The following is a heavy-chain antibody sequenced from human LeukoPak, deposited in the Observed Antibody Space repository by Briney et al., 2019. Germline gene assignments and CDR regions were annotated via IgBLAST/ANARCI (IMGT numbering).Heavy chain of an antibody. CDR3: ARGPPFPSGTWYVDQ. Sequence: PSETLSLTCSVSGGSVRTYYWGWIRQPPGKGLEWIGYMYYAGETYSNPSLKSRVTISVDTSKNQFSLKVSSVTAADTAVYYCARGPPFPSGTWYVDQWGQGTMVTVSS. V-gene: IGHV4-59*02. CDR1: GGSVRTYY. J-gene: IGHJ4*02. D-gene: IGHD1-14*01. CDR2: MYYAGET.